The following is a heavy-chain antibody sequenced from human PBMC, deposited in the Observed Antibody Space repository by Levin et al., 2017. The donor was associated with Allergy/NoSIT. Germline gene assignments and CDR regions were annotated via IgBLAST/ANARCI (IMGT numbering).Heavy chain of an antibody. CDR1: GGSISSSSYY. CDR3: ARPGGPQYCSSSSLGCGVDY. V-gene: IGHV4-39*01. CDR2: IYNSGST. Sequence: SETLSLTCTVSGGSISSSSYYWGWIRQPPGKGLEWIASIYNSGSTYYNPSLKSRVTISVDTSKNQFSLKLSSVTAADTAVYYCARPGGPQYCSSSSLGCGVDYWGQGTLVTVSS. J-gene: IGHJ4*02. D-gene: IGHD2-2*01.